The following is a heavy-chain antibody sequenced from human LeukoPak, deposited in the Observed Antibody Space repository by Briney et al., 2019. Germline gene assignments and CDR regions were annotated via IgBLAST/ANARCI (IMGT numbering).Heavy chain of an antibody. J-gene: IGHJ4*02. CDR1: GFTFSSCS. D-gene: IGHD5-18*01. CDR3: ARVSARGYDY. V-gene: IGHV3-48*01. Sequence: GGSLRLSCAASGFTFSSCSMNWVRQAPGKGLEWVSYISSGSSSIYYADSVKGRFTISRDNAKNSLYLQMNSLRVEDTAMYYCARVSARGYDYWGRGTLVTVSS. CDR2: ISSGSSSI.